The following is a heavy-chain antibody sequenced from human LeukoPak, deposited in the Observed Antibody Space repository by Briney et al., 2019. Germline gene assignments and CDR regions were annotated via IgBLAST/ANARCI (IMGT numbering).Heavy chain of an antibody. CDR2: MNTNSGNT. J-gene: IGHJ2*01. CDR3: AREYGDGYWYFDL. Sequence: ASLKVSSKASGYTFTRYDINCVRQAPGQGLEWMGWMNTNSGNTGYAQRCQGRVTMTGNTPISTAYMELSSLGSEDTAVYYCAREYGDGYWYFDLWGRGTLVSVSS. CDR1: GYTFTRYD. D-gene: IGHD4-17*01. V-gene: IGHV1-8*01.